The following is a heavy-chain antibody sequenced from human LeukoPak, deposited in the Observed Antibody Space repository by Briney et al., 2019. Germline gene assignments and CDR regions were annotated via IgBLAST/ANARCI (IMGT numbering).Heavy chain of an antibody. CDR3: AGDWADFSGGSCYHNWFDP. V-gene: IGHV4-61*02. D-gene: IGHD2-15*01. Sequence: SQTLSLTCTVSGGSLSSGSYYWSWIRQPAGKGLEWIGRIYTSGSTNNNPTLKSRVTLSVYTSKSQCSLKLSSVTAADTALYYCAGDWADFSGGSCYHNWFDPWGQGTLVTVSS. CDR1: GGSLSSGSYY. CDR2: IYTSGST. J-gene: IGHJ5*02.